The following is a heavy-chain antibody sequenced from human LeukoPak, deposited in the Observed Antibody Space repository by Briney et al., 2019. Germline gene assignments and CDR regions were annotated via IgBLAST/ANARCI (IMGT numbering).Heavy chain of an antibody. CDR3: AREHYGDYYFDY. CDR2: ISYDGSNK. CDR1: GFTFSSYG. D-gene: IGHD4-17*01. Sequence: GGSLRLSCAASGFTFSSYGMHWVRQAPGKGLEWVAVISYDGSNKYYADSVKGRFTISRDNSKNTLYLQVNSLRAEDTAVYFCAREHYGDYYFDYWGQGTLVTVSS. V-gene: IGHV3-30*03. J-gene: IGHJ4*02.